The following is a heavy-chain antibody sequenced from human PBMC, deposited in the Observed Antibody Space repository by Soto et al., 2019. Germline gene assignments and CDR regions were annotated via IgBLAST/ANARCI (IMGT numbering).Heavy chain of an antibody. J-gene: IGHJ4*01. CDR2: LFHIVNA. CDR3: DRKHAPPLPFDY. D-gene: IGHD2-21*01. CDR1: VGSLKTAY. Sequence: AETLSLTCIVSVGSLKTAYWSWIRQPPGTSLAWLGFLFHIVNAKYNPSLKSRVTISIDTSKRHVSLSLDSVPAADTADYFCDRKHAPPLPFDYWGLGTLVTVSS. V-gene: IGHV4-59*01.